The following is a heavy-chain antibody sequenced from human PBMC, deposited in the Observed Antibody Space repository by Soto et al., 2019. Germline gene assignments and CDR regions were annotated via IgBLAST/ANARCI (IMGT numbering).Heavy chain of an antibody. CDR2: IRAYNGNT. CDR1: GYTFPSSG. J-gene: IGHJ6*02. V-gene: IGHV1-18*01. CDR3: ARRKKWDGSGSYFPLFYYYYGMDV. Sequence: GASVKVSCKASGYTFPSSGISWVRQAPGQGLEWMGWIRAYNGNTNYAQKLQGRVTMTTDTSTSTAYMELRSLRSDDTAVYYCARRKKWDGSGSYFPLFYYYYGMDVWGQGTTVTVSS. D-gene: IGHD3-10*01.